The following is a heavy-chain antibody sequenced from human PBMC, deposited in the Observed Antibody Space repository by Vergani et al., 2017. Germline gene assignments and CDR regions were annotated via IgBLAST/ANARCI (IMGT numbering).Heavy chain of an antibody. J-gene: IGHJ6*02. V-gene: IGHV3-15*07. D-gene: IGHD2-21*01. CDR1: GFSFRNAW. CDR3: TTDPRYCGDGSCYWLRNHHYYGMDV. Sequence: EVQLVESGGGIVKPGGSLRPSCVASGFSFRNAWMNWVRRTPGKGLEWVGRIKSTFDPWTTDYAAAEKGRLTISRDDSKNTLFLQMNSLKTEDIGVYYCTTDPRYCGDGSCYWLRNHHYYGMDVWGQGTTVTVSS. CDR2: IKSTFDPWTT.